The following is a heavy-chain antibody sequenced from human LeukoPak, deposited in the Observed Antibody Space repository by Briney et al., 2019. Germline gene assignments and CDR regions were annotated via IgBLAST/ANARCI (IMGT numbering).Heavy chain of an antibody. V-gene: IGHV3-30*18. CDR3: AKSRGSRDSSGYYAN. J-gene: IGHJ4*02. Sequence: GGSLRLSCAASGFTFSSYGMHWVRQAPGKGLEWVAVISYDGSNKYYADSVKGRFTISRDNSKNTLYLQMNSLRAEDTAVYYCAKSRGSRDSSGYYANWGQGTLVTVSS. CDR1: GFTFSSYG. CDR2: ISYDGSNK. D-gene: IGHD3-22*01.